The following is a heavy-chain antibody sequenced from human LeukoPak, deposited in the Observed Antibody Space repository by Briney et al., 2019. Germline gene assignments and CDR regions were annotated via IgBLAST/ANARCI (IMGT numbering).Heavy chain of an antibody. D-gene: IGHD5-12*01. CDR3: ARAYPGYASWFDP. J-gene: IGHJ5*02. CDR1: GFTFSSYE. CDR2: ISSSGSTI. Sequence: GGSLRLSCAASGFTFSSYEMNWVRQAPGKGLEWVSYISSSGSTIYYADSVKGRFTISRDNAKNSLHLQMNSLRVEDTAVYFCARAYPGYASWFDPWGQGTLVTVSS. V-gene: IGHV3-48*03.